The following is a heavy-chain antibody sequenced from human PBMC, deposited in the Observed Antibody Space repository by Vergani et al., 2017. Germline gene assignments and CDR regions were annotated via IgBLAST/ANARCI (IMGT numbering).Heavy chain of an antibody. Sequence: QVQLVQSGAEVKKPWSSVKVSCKASGGTSSSYAISWVRQAPGQGLEWMGGIIPIFGTANYAQKFQGRVTITADESTSTAYMELSSLRSEDTAVYYCARKSIGDSSGYFDYWGQGTLVTVSS. J-gene: IGHJ4*02. D-gene: IGHD3-22*01. CDR3: ARKSIGDSSGYFDY. V-gene: IGHV1-69*01. CDR1: GGTSSSYA. CDR2: IIPIFGTA.